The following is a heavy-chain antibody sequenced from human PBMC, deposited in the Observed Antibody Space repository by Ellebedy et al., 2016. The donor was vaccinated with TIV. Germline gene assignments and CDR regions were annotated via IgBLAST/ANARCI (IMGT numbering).Heavy chain of an antibody. CDR1: GYTFTGYY. CDR3: AREVGPCSGGSCYWYNWFDP. V-gene: IGHV1-2*04. Sequence: ASVKVSCKASGYTFTGYYMHWVRQAPGQGLEWMGWINPNSGGTNYAQKFQGWVTMTRDTSISTAYMELSRLRSDDTAVYYCAREVGPCSGGSCYWYNWFDPWGQGTLVTVSS. CDR2: INPNSGGT. D-gene: IGHD2-15*01. J-gene: IGHJ5*02.